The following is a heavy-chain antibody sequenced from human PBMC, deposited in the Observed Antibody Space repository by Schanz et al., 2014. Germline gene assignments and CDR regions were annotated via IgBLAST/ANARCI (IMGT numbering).Heavy chain of an antibody. D-gene: IGHD5-18*01. CDR1: GFMFSSYG. V-gene: IGHV3-7*02. CDR2: IKHDGSVK. CDR3: VRVSFADPRLYRGMDRDIDY. J-gene: IGHJ4*02. Sequence: EVQLLESGGGLVQPGGSLRLSCAASGFMFSSYGMHWVRQAPGKGPEWVANIKHDGSVKDYVDSVEGRFTISRDNAKRSLFLQMNNLRAEDTAVYYCVRVSFADPRLYRGMDRDIDYWGQGTLVTVSS.